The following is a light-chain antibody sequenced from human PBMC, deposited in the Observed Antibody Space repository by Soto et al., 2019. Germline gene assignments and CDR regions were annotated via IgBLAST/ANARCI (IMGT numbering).Light chain of an antibody. CDR2: KAS. CDR3: QQYNSYWT. J-gene: IGKJ1*01. V-gene: IGKV1-5*03. Sequence: DIQMTQSPSTLSASVGDRVTITCRASQSISSWLAWYQQKPGKAPNLLIYKASSLEGGVPSRFSGSGSGTEFTLTISSLQPDDFATYYCQQYNSYWTSGQGTKVDI. CDR1: QSISSW.